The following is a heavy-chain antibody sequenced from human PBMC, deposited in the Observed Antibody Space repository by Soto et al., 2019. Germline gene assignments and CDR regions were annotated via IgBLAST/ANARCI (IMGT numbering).Heavy chain of an antibody. D-gene: IGHD2-8*01. Sequence: SETLSLTWAVFSGSFSDYYCRWIRQPPEKVLEWIGEINNSERTSNNASLKSGVTRSVNASKNQFSLKLSSVTAADTAVYYCARGLPANKGIRRYFDFWGQGTQVTVSS. CDR1: SGSFSDYY. J-gene: IGHJ4*02. V-gene: IGHV4-34*01. CDR2: INNSERT. CDR3: ARGLPANKGIRRYFDF.